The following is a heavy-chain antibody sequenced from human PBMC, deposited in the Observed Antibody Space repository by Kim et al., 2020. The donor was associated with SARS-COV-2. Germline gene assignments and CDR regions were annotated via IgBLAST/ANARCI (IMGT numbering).Heavy chain of an antibody. V-gene: IGHV4-59*08. CDR2: IYYSGST. Sequence: SETLSLTCTVSGGSISSYYWSWIRQPPGKGLEWIGYIYYSGSTNYNPSLKSRVTISVDTSKNQFSLKLSSVTAADTAVYYCARQATYYDFWSGAVWFDPCGQGTLVPVTS. CDR3: ARQATYYDFWSGAVWFDP. CDR1: GGSISSYY. J-gene: IGHJ5*02. D-gene: IGHD3-3*01.